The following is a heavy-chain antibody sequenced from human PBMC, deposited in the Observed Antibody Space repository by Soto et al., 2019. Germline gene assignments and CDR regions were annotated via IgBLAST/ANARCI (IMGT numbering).Heavy chain of an antibody. D-gene: IGHD6-19*01. CDR1: GYTFTGYY. J-gene: IGHJ5*02. CDR3: AKGTYSSGWYWFDP. CDR2: INPNSGGT. Sequence: ASVKVSCKASGYTFTGYYMNWVRQAPGQGLEWMGWINPNSGGTNYAQKFQGRVTMTRDTSISTAYMELSRLRSDDTAVYYCAKGTYSSGWYWFDPWGQGTLVTVSS. V-gene: IGHV1-2*02.